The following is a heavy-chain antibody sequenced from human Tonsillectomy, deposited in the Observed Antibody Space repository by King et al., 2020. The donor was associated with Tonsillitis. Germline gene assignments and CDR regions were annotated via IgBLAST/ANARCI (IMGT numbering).Heavy chain of an antibody. Sequence: QLQESGPGLVKPSETLSLTCTVSGGATRSTNNYWSWIRQSPGKGLEWIGSIYYSGSTFYNPSLKSRVAISEDTSKNQFSLKLSSVSAADTAGYYWARGLGYFYGSGSHFDYWGQGTLVTVSS. CDR3: ARGLGYFYGSGSHFDY. J-gene: IGHJ4*02. V-gene: IGHV4-39*07. CDR1: GGATRSTNNY. CDR2: IYYSGST. D-gene: IGHD3-10*01.